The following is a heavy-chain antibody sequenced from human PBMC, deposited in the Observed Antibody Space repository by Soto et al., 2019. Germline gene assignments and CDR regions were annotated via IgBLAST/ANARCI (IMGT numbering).Heavy chain of an antibody. Sequence: EVQLVESGGGLVQPGGSLRLSCAASGFTFSSFWMSWVRRAPGKGLEWVAKTKQDGSDKNYVGSVKGRFTISRDNAKNSLYLKMNSLRVEDTAVYYCARDVSGKLGHDSWGQGTLVTVSS. CDR2: TKQDGSDK. J-gene: IGHJ4*02. V-gene: IGHV3-7*01. D-gene: IGHD3-10*01. CDR3: ARDVSGKLGHDS. CDR1: GFTFSSFW.